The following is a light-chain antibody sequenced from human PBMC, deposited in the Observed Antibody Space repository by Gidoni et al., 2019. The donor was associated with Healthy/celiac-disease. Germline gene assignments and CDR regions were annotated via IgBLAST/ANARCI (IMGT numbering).Light chain of an antibody. CDR2: AAS. CDR1: QSISSY. J-gene: IGKJ3*01. Sequence: SVGDRVTITCRASQSISSYLNWYQQKPGKAPKLLIYAASSLQSGVPSRFSGSGSGTDFTLTISSLQPEDFATYYCQQSYSTLTFGPGTKVDIK. CDR3: QQSYSTLT. V-gene: IGKV1-39*01.